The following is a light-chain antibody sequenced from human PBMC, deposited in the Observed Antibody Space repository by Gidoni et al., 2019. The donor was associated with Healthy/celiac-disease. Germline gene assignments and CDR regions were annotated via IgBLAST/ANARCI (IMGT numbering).Light chain of an antibody. Sequence: EIVLTQSPATLSLSPGERATLPCRASQSVRSYLAWYQQKPGQAPRLLIYDASNRATGIPARFSGSGSGTDFTLTISSLEPEDFAVYYCQQRSNWPPGLTFGGGTKVEIK. V-gene: IGKV3-11*01. CDR1: QSVRSY. CDR3: QQRSNWPPGLT. J-gene: IGKJ4*01. CDR2: DAS.